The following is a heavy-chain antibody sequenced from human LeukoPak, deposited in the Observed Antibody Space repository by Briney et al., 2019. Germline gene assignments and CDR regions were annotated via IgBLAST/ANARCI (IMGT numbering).Heavy chain of an antibody. J-gene: IGHJ4*02. Sequence: GESLKISCKGSGSRFTSYRIGWVRRMPAKGLEWMGIIYPGDSDTRYSPSFRGQVTISADKSISTAYLQWSSLKASDTAMYYCARGQQWLVGGYFDYWGQGTLVTVSS. V-gene: IGHV5-51*01. D-gene: IGHD6-19*01. CDR2: IYPGDSDT. CDR1: GSRFTSYR. CDR3: ARGQQWLVGGYFDY.